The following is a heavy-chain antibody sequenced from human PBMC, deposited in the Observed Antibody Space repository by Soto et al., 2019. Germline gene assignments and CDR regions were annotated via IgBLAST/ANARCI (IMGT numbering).Heavy chain of an antibody. D-gene: IGHD3-10*01. Sequence: GASVKVSCKASGGTFSSYAISWVRQAPGQGLEWMGGIIPIFGTANYAQKFQGRVTITADESTSTAYMELSSLRSEDTAVYYCARDRRSLNPQDRFAELLAEWYFDYWGQGTLVTVSS. CDR1: GGTFSSYA. CDR3: ARDRRSLNPQDRFAELLAEWYFDY. V-gene: IGHV1-69*13. J-gene: IGHJ4*02. CDR2: IIPIFGTA.